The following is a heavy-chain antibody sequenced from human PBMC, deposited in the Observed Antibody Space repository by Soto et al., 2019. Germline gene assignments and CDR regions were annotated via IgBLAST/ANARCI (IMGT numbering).Heavy chain of an antibody. D-gene: IGHD1-26*01. CDR1: GFTFSHYA. CDR3: AKDGSHNFAY. CDR2: MSYDGSNE. J-gene: IGHJ4*02. Sequence: QVQLVESGGGVVQPGRSLRLSCAASGFTFSHYAMHWVRQAPGKGLEWVALMSYDGSNEYYADSVKGRFTISRDNSKNTLDLQMNSLRAEDTAGYYCAKDGSHNFAYWGQGTLVTVSS. V-gene: IGHV3-30*18.